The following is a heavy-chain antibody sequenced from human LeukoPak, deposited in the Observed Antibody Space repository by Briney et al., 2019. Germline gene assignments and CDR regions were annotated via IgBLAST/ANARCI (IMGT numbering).Heavy chain of an antibody. V-gene: IGHV4-59*01. Sequence: KPSETLSLTCTVSGGSISSYYWSWIRQPPGKGLEWMGYIYYSGSTNYNPSLKSRVTISVDTSKNQFSLKLSSVTAADTAVYYCARMDYYYDSSGPGNYFDYWGQGTLVTVSS. CDR1: GGSISSYY. CDR3: ARMDYYYDSSGPGNYFDY. J-gene: IGHJ4*02. D-gene: IGHD3-22*01. CDR2: IYYSGST.